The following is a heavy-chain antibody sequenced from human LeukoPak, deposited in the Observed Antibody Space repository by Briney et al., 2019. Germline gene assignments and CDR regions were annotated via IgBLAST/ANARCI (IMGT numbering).Heavy chain of an antibody. Sequence: GGSLRLSCAASGFTLSGYEMDWVRQAPGKGLEWLSYISNGGSTIYYADSVKGRFTISRDNAKNSLYLQMNSLRAEDTAVYYCARQSAIVGGWLFDYWGQGTLVTVSS. V-gene: IGHV3-48*03. CDR2: ISNGGSTI. CDR1: GFTLSGYE. D-gene: IGHD6-19*01. J-gene: IGHJ4*02. CDR3: ARQSAIVGGWLFDY.